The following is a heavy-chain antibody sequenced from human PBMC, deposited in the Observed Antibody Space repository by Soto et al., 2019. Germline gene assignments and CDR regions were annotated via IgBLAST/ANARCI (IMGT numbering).Heavy chain of an antibody. CDR2: INAANGNT. V-gene: IGHV1-3*01. J-gene: IGHJ4*02. Sequence: ASVKVSCKASGYIFTNYAMHWVRQAPGQRLEWMGWINAANGNTKYSQKFQGRVTITTDTSASTAYMELSSLRSEDTAVYYCALAPYGSGCYSSDYFDLWGQGTLGTVSS. CDR1: GYIFTNYA. D-gene: IGHD3-10*01. CDR3: ALAPYGSGCYSSDYFDL.